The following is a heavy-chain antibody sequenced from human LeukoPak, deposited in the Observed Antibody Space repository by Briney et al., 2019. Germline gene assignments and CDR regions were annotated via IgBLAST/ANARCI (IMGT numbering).Heavy chain of an antibody. Sequence: SETLSLTCAVYGGSFSGYYWNWIRQPPGKGLEWIGEINHSGNTNYNPSLKSRVTISVDTSKNQFSLKLSSVTAADTAVYYCARHAYCGGDCYRGWFDPWGQGTLVTVSS. J-gene: IGHJ5*02. CDR3: ARHAYCGGDCYRGWFDP. CDR2: INHSGNT. V-gene: IGHV4-34*01. CDR1: GGSFSGYY. D-gene: IGHD2-21*02.